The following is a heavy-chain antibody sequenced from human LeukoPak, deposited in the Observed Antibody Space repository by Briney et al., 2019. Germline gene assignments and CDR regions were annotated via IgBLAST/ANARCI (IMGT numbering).Heavy chain of an antibody. CDR3: TRDYYDRSGYPDY. Sequence: KGLEWVANIKQDGSEKDYVDSVKGRFTISRDNAKNSLCLQMNSLRAEDTAVYYCTRDYYDRSGYPDYWGQGTLVTVSS. D-gene: IGHD3-22*01. V-gene: IGHV3-7*04. J-gene: IGHJ4*02. CDR2: IKQDGSEK.